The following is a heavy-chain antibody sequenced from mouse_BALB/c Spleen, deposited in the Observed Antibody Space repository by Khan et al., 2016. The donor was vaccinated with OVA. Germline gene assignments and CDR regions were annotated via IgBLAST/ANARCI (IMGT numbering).Heavy chain of an antibody. D-gene: IGHD3-3*01. V-gene: IGHV1-18*01. CDR3: ARDAGRY. J-gene: IGHJ4*01. CDR2: INPKNGIT. CDR1: GYTFTEYT. Sequence: VQLQQSGPELVKPGASVKISCKTSGYTFTEYTLHWVKQSHGKSLEWIGVINPKNGITSYNQKFKGKATLTVDKSSSTAYMEFRSLTADESAVYYCARDAGRYWGQGTSVTVSS.